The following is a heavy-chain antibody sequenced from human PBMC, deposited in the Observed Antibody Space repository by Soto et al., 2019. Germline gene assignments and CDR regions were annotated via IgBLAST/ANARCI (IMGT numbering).Heavy chain of an antibody. CDR1: GGSINTDYW. Sequence: QVQLQESGPGLVKPSGTLSLTCGVSGGSINTDYWWSWVRQAPGKALEWIGEVHHSGATNYIQSLKSRVTMSVDKSANQVSLELTSVAPAGTAVYFCARGFSYRWVYWGQGTLVIVFS. J-gene: IGHJ4*02. CDR3: ARGFSYRWVY. D-gene: IGHD3-16*02. CDR2: VHHSGAT. V-gene: IGHV4-4*02.